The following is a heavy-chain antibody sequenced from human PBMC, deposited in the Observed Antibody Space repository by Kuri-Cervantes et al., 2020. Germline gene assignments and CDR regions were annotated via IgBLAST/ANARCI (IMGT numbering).Heavy chain of an antibody. Sequence: ASVKVSCKVSGYTLTGLSMHWVRQAPGKGLEWMGGFDPEDGETIYAQKFQGRVTMTEDTSTDTAYMELSSLRSEDTAVYYCARVGGELRPDDYWGQGTLVTVSS. CDR2: FDPEDGET. CDR1: GYTLTGLS. V-gene: IGHV1-24*01. D-gene: IGHD1-7*01. CDR3: ARVGGELRPDDY. J-gene: IGHJ4*02.